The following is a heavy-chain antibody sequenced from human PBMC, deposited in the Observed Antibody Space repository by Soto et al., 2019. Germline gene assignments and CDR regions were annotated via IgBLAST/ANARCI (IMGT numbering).Heavy chain of an antibody. Sequence: GGSLRLSCAASGFTFSSYWMSWVRQAPGKGLEWVANIKQDGSEKYYVDSVKGRFTISRDNAKNSLYLQMNSLRAEDTAVYYCARDVAVSATVTILVAFDIWGQGTMVTVSS. J-gene: IGHJ3*02. D-gene: IGHD4-17*01. V-gene: IGHV3-7*01. CDR3: ARDVAVSATVTILVAFDI. CDR1: GFTFSSYW. CDR2: IKQDGSEK.